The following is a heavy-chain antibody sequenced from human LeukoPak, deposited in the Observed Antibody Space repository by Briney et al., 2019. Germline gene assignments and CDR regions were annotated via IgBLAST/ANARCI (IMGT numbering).Heavy chain of an antibody. D-gene: IGHD4-23*01. V-gene: IGHV4-59*08. CDR2: IHYSGST. J-gene: IGHJ4*02. Sequence: SETLSLTCTVSGGSISTYYWSWSRQPPGKGLEWIGYIHYSGSTNYNPSLKSRVTISVDTSKNQFSLRLSSVTAADTAVYYCARPVRETTVVPFDCWGQGTLVTVSS. CDR3: ARPVRETTVVPFDC. CDR1: GGSISTYY.